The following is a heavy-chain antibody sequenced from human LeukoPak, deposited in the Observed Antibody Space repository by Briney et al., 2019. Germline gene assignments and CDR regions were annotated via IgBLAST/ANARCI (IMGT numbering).Heavy chain of an antibody. CDR1: GYIFTCYW. D-gene: IGHD6-13*01. J-gene: IGHJ4*02. CDR3: ARRSALSSSWFFDY. Sequence: GAFLKICCKGSGYIFTCYWSGLVRPMPGEGVGVGWIIYRGNTNTRYSQSFQGQVTISADKTISTAYPQWSSLKATDTAMYYCARRSALSSSWFFDYWGQGTLVTVSS. CDR2: IYRGNTNT. V-gene: IGHV5-51*01.